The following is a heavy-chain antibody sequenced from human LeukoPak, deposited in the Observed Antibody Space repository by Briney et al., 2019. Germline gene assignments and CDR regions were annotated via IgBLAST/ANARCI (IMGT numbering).Heavy chain of an antibody. CDR2: VSYSGSS. D-gene: IGHD3-22*01. CDR3: ARASTWVPGEDSSGYYYPYAFDL. J-gene: IGHJ3*01. Sequence: SETLSLTCTVSGGSISNYYWSWIRQPPGKRLEWIGYVSYSGSSSSNPSLESRVTISVDMSKNQFSLRLSSVTASDTAVYYCARASTWVPGEDSSGYYYPYAFDLWGQGTMVTVSS. V-gene: IGHV4-59*08. CDR1: GGSISNYY.